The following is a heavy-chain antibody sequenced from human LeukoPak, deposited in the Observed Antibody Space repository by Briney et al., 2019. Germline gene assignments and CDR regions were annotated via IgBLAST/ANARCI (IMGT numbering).Heavy chain of an antibody. CDR1: GGSISSSSYY. CDR2: IYYSGST. D-gene: IGHD3-22*01. J-gene: IGHJ3*02. V-gene: IGHV4-39*01. CDR3: ARRVYYYDSSGYLRRAFDI. Sequence: PSETLSLTCTVSGGSISSSSYYWGWIRQPPGKGLEWIGSIYYSGSTYYNPSLKSRVTISVDTSKNQFSLKLSSVTAADTAVYYCARRVYYYDSSGYLRRAFDIWGQGTMVTVSS.